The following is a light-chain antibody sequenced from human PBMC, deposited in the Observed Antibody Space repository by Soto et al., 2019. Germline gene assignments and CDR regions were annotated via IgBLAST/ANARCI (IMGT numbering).Light chain of an antibody. CDR1: QSVSSDW. CDR2: GAS. Sequence: TVLTQSPGSLSLSPGERAALSFRASQSVSSDWLAWYQQKPGQPPRLLIYGASNRDTGIPDRFSGSGSGTDFTLTISRLEAEDFAFYFCQDYHGSPPTCGQGTMVEIK. J-gene: IGKJ1*01. V-gene: IGKV3-20*01. CDR3: QDYHGSPPT.